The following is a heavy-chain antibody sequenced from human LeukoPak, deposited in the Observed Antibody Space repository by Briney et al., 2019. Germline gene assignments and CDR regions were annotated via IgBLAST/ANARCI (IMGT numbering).Heavy chain of an antibody. CDR3: ARDGLYSYGYSYFDF. CDR1: GVSVSSYH. CDR2: IHAGGTT. Sequence: PSETLSLTCAVSGVSVSSYHWSWIRQPAGKRLEWLGRIHAGGTTNYNPSLDSRVTMSVDTSKNQFFLELRSVTAADTAVYYCARDGLYSYGYSYFDFWGQGTLVTVSS. J-gene: IGHJ4*02. V-gene: IGHV4-4*07. D-gene: IGHD5-18*01.